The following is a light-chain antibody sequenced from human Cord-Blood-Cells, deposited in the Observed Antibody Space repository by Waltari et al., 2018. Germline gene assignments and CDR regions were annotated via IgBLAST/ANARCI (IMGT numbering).Light chain of an antibody. CDR1: SSDVGGYNY. CDR2: EVS. J-gene: IGLJ3*02. CDR3: SSYAGSNNLRV. Sequence: QSALTQPPSASGSPGQSVTISCTGTSSDVGGYNYVSWYQQHPGKAPKLMLYEVSKPPSGVPDRVSGSKSGNPASLTVSGLQAEDEAYYYCSSYAGSNNLRVFGGGTKLTVL. V-gene: IGLV2-8*01.